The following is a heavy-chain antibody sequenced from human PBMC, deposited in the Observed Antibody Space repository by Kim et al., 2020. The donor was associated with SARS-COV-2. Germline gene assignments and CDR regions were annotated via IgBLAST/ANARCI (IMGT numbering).Heavy chain of an antibody. J-gene: IGHJ4*02. CDR3: ARLRTDTGSYFRFDY. D-gene: IGHD1-26*01. CDR1: GDSISTGNW. CDR2: IYHSGNT. V-gene: IGHV4-4*02. Sequence: SETLSLTCAVSGDSISTGNWWSWVRQTPRTGLEWIGEIYHSGNTNYNPSLKSRVSISVDKSKNQFSLKLSSVTAADTAVYYCARLRTDTGSYFRFDYWGQGTLVTVSS.